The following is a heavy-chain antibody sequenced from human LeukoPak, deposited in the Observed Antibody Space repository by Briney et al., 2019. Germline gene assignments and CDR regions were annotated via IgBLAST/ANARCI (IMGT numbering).Heavy chain of an antibody. CDR3: ARGYCSGGSCPNFDY. Sequence: SETLSLTCSVSGGSISSYYWNWIRQPPGKGGEWIGNIHYSGNTNYNPSLKSRVTISADTPKNHFSLKLSSVTAADTAVYYCARGYCSGGSCPNFDYWGQGTLVTVSS. CDR1: GGSISSYY. CDR2: IHYSGNT. D-gene: IGHD2-15*01. V-gene: IGHV4-59*01. J-gene: IGHJ4*02.